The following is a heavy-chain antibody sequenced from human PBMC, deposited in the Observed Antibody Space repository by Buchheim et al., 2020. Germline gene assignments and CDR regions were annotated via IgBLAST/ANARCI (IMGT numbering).Heavy chain of an antibody. CDR2: ISSSSSYI. CDR3: QGLSSWLDLYYYGMDV. CDR1: GFTFSSYS. V-gene: IGHV3-21*01. Sequence: EVQLVESGGGLVKPGGSLRLSCAASGFTFSSYSMNWVRQAPGKGLEWVSSISSSSSYIYYADSVKGRFTISRDNAKNSLYLQMNSLRAEDTAVYYCQGLSSWLDLYYYGMDVWGQGTT. D-gene: IGHD6-13*01. J-gene: IGHJ6*02.